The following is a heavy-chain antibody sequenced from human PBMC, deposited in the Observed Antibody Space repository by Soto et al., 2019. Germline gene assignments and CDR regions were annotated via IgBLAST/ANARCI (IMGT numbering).Heavy chain of an antibody. Sequence: QVQLQESGPGLVKPSQTLSLTCTVSGGSISSGGYYWSWIRQHPGKGLEWIGYIYYSGSTYYNPSLKSRXXIXVXXSKNQFSLKLSSVTAADTAVYYCARVRFGGREVDYWGQGTLVTVSS. V-gene: IGHV4-31*03. CDR2: IYYSGST. CDR1: GGSISSGGYY. D-gene: IGHD3-10*01. CDR3: ARVRFGGREVDY. J-gene: IGHJ4*02.